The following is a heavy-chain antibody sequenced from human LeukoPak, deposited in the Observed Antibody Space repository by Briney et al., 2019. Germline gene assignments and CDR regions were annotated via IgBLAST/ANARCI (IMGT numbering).Heavy chain of an antibody. CDR1: GFSFSDYS. J-gene: IGHJ4*02. CDR3: ARDKAAWYSSSWYYFDY. CDR2: ISSGSYTI. D-gene: IGHD6-13*01. V-gene: IGHV3-48*01. Sequence: PGGSLRLSCAASGFSFSDYSMNWVRQAPGKGLEWVAYISSGSYTIYYADSVKGRFSISRDNGKKSLYLQMNSLRVEDSAVYYCARDKAAWYSSSWYYFDYWGQGTLVTVSS.